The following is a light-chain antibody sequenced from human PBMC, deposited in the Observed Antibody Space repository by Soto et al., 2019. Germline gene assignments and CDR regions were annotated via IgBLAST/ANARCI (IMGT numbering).Light chain of an antibody. Sequence: SYELTQPPSVSVSPGQTARSTCSGDALPKQYAYWYQQKPGQAPVLVIYKDSERPSGIPERFSGSSSGTTVTLTISGVQAEDEADYYCQSADSSGTYDWVFGGGTKVTVL. CDR1: ALPKQY. J-gene: IGLJ3*02. CDR2: KDS. CDR3: QSADSSGTYDWV. V-gene: IGLV3-25*03.